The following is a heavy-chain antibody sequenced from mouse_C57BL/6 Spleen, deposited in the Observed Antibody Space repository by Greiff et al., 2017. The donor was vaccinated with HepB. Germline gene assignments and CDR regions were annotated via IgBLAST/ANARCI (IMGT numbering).Heavy chain of an antibody. Sequence: VQLQQSGPELVKPGASVKISCKASGYTFTDYYMNWVKQSHGKSLEWIGDINPNNGGTSYNQKFKGKATLTVDKSSSTAYMELRSLTSEDSAVYYCARSGTTVVAPAYWGQGTTLTVSS. V-gene: IGHV1-26*01. CDR2: INPNNGGT. J-gene: IGHJ2*01. CDR1: GYTFTDYY. CDR3: ARSGTTVVAPAY. D-gene: IGHD1-1*01.